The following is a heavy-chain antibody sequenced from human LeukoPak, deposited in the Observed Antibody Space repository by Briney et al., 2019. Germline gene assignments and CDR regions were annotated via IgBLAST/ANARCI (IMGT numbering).Heavy chain of an antibody. Sequence: GESLKISCKGSGYSFTSYWIGWVRQMPGKGLEWMGIIYPGDSDTRYSPSFQGQVTISADNSNSTAYLQCSSLKASDTAMYYCARQRAACIDYWGQGTLVTVSS. CDR3: ARQRAACIDY. D-gene: IGHD2-15*01. J-gene: IGHJ4*02. CDR1: GYSFTSYW. CDR2: IYPGDSDT. V-gene: IGHV5-51*01.